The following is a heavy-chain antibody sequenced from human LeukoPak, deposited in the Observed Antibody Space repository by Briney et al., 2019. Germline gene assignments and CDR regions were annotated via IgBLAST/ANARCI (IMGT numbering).Heavy chain of an antibody. D-gene: IGHD3-9*01. CDR3: TRSGRYFDWLSNPFDY. J-gene: IGHJ4*02. CDR1: GFTFSGSA. CDR2: IRKKANSYAT. V-gene: IGHV3-73*01. Sequence: GGSLRLSCAASGFTFSGSAMHWVRQASGKGLEWVGRIRKKANSYATAYAASVEGRFTISRDDSKNTAYLQMNSLKTEDTAVYYCTRSGRYFDWLSNPFDYWGQGTLVTVSS.